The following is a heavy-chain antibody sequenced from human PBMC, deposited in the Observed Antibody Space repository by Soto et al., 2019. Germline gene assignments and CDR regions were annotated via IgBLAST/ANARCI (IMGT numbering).Heavy chain of an antibody. CDR2: INAGNGNT. D-gene: IGHD3-10*01. J-gene: IGHJ4*02. CDR1: GYTFTSYA. Sequence: ASVKVSCKASGYTFTSYAMHWVRQAPGQRLEWMGWINAGNGNTKYSQKFQGRVTITRDTSASTGYMELNSLRSEDTAVYYCARAYGSGTYPLDYWGQGTQVTVSS. V-gene: IGHV1-3*01. CDR3: ARAYGSGTYPLDY.